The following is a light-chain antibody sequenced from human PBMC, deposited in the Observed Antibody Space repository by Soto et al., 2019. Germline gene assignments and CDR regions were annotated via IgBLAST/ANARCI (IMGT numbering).Light chain of an antibody. Sequence: EIVLTQSPGTLSLSPGERATLSCRASQSVSSSYLAWYQQKAGQAPRLLIYGASSRATGIPDRFSGSGSGTDFTLTISRLEPEDFAVYYCHQYDSSPLTFGGGNKVEIK. CDR1: QSVSSSY. V-gene: IGKV3-20*01. CDR3: HQYDSSPLT. J-gene: IGKJ4*01. CDR2: GAS.